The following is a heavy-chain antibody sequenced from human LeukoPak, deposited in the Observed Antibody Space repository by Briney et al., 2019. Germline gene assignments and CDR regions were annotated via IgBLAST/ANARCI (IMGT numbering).Heavy chain of an antibody. Sequence: GGSLRLSCAASGFTFSSYSMNWVRQAPGKGLEWVATISGSGTYYLDSVKGRFTISRDDFRSTVYLQMNSLRADDTALYYCAKIPGDSFFDVWGQGTLVTVSS. CDR3: AKIPGDSFFDV. V-gene: IGHV3-23*01. J-gene: IGHJ4*02. CDR1: GFTFSSYS. D-gene: IGHD2-21*01. CDR2: ISGSGT.